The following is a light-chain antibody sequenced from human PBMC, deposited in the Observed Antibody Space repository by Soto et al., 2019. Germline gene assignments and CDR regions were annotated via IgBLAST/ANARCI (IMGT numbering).Light chain of an antibody. J-gene: IGKJ5*01. CDR1: QSVSSSY. CDR2: GAS. V-gene: IGKV3-20*01. Sequence: EIVLTQSPGTLSLSPGERATLSCRASQSVSSSYLAWYQQKPGQAPRLLIYGASSRATGIPDRFSGSGSGTDFPLTISRLEPEDFAEYYCQQYGSSLSITFGQGTRLEIK. CDR3: QQYGSSLSIT.